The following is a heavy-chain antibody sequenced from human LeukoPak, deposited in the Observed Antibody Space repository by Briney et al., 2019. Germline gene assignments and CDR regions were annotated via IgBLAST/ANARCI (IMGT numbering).Heavy chain of an antibody. V-gene: IGHV4-59*01. D-gene: IGHD2-15*01. CDR1: GGSISSYY. Sequence: SETLSLTCTVSGGSISSYYWSWIRQPPGKGLEWIGYIYYSGSTNYNPSLKSRVTISVDTSKNQFSLKLSSVTAADTAVYYCAGSVGLAPTFDIWGQGTVVTVSS. J-gene: IGHJ3*02. CDR2: IYYSGST. CDR3: AGSVGLAPTFDI.